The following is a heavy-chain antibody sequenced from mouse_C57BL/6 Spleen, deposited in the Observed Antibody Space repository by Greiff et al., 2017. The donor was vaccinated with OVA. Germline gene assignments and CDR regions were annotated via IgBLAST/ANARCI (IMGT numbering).Heavy chain of an antibody. CDR1: GYAFSSSW. V-gene: IGHV1-82*01. J-gene: IGHJ3*01. D-gene: IGHD2-4*01. CDR2: IYPGDGDT. CDR3: ASQYYDYDGAWFAY. Sequence: QVQLQQSGPELVKPGASVKISCKASGYAFSSSWLNWVKQRPGKGLAWIGRIYPGDGDTNYNGKFKGKATLTADKSSSTAYMQLSSLTSEDSAVYFGASQYYDYDGAWFAYWGQGTLVTVSA.